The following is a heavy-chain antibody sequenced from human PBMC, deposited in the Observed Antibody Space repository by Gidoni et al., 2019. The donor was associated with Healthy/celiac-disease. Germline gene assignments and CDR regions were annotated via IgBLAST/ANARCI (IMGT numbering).Heavy chain of an antibody. Sequence: EVQLVESGGGLVKPGRSLRLSCTASGFTFGDYAMSWFRQAPGKGLEWVGFIRSKAYGGTTEYAASVKGRFTISRDDSKSIAYLQMNSLKTEDTAVYYCTRGLESYYYDSSGYYPTHYWGQGTLVTVSS. CDR2: IRSKAYGGTT. J-gene: IGHJ4*02. CDR1: GFTFGDYA. V-gene: IGHV3-49*05. CDR3: TRGLESYYYDSSGYYPTHY. D-gene: IGHD3-22*01.